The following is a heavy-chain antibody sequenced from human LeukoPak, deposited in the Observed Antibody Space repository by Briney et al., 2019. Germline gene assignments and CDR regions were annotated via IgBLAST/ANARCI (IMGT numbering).Heavy chain of an antibody. CDR3: ARDGRNSGSYPDAFDI. CDR2: INSDGSST. Sequence: GGSLRLSCAASGFTFSSYWMHWVRQAPGKGLAWASRINSDGSSTSYADSVKGRFTISRDNSKNTLYLQMNSLRAEDTAVYYCARDGRNSGSYPDAFDIWGQGTMVTVSS. V-gene: IGHV3-74*01. J-gene: IGHJ3*02. CDR1: GFTFSSYW. D-gene: IGHD1-26*01.